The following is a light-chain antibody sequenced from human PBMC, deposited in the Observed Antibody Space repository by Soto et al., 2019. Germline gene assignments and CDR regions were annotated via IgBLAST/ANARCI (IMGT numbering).Light chain of an antibody. Sequence: QSVVSQPASVSRSPGQPITISCTGTSSDVGGYNYVSWYQQHPGKAPKLMIYDVSNRPSGVSNRFSGSKSGNTASLTISGLQAEDEADYYCSSYTSSSTLAVFGTGPKVTVL. J-gene: IGLJ1*01. CDR2: DVS. V-gene: IGLV2-14*01. CDR3: SSYTSSSTLAV. CDR1: SSDVGGYNY.